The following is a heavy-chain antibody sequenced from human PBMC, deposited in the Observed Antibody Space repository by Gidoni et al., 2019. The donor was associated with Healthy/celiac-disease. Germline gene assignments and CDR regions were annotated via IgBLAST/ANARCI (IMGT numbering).Heavy chain of an antibody. CDR1: GFTFDDYA. V-gene: IGHV3-9*01. CDR2: ISWNSGSI. D-gene: IGHD6-13*01. Sequence: EVQLVESGGGLVQPGRSLRLSCAAAGFTFDDYAMHWVRQAPGKGLEWVSGISWNSGSIGYADSVKGRFTISRDNAKNSLYLQMNSLRAEDTALYYCAKGQQQLVPGGFDYWGQGTLVTVSS. CDR3: AKGQQQLVPGGFDY. J-gene: IGHJ4*02.